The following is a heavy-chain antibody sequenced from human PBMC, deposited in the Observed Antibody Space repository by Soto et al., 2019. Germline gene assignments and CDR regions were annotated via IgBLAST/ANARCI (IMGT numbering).Heavy chain of an antibody. CDR1: GGSISSSSYY. CDR3: ASSDYDSSGYYFDY. J-gene: IGHJ4*02. Sequence: SETLSLTCTVSGGSISSSSYYWGWIRQPPGKGLEWIGSIYYSGSTYYNPSLKSRVTISVDTSKNQFSLKLSSVTAADTAVYYCASSDYDSSGYYFDYWGQGTLVTVSS. V-gene: IGHV4-39*01. CDR2: IYYSGST. D-gene: IGHD3-22*01.